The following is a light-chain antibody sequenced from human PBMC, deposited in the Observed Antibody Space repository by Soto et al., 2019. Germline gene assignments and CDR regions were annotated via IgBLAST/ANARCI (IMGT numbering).Light chain of an antibody. CDR2: GAP. J-gene: IGKJ5*01. V-gene: IGKV3-15*01. CDR3: QPDNNWVTIR. CDR1: QSVSSS. Sequence: IMMTQSPVTLSVTQRERGTHCFRASQSVSSSLAWYQQKPGQAPRLLIYGAPTRATGIPGRFSGSGSGTEFTLTISSLQSEDFAIYYCQPDNNWVTIRFGQATRQE.